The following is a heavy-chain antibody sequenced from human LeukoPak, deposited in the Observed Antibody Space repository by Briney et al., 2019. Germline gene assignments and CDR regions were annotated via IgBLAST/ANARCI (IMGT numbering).Heavy chain of an antibody. Sequence: KSGGSLRLSCAASGFTFSDYYMSWIRQAPGKGLEWVSYISSSGSTIYYADSVKGRFTISRDNAKNSLYLQMNSLRAEDTAVYYCAKVGYVPSTKLGLYYFDYWGQGTLVTVSS. V-gene: IGHV3-11*01. J-gene: IGHJ4*02. D-gene: IGHD5-18*01. CDR2: ISSSGSTI. CDR1: GFTFSDYY. CDR3: AKVGYVPSTKLGLYYFDY.